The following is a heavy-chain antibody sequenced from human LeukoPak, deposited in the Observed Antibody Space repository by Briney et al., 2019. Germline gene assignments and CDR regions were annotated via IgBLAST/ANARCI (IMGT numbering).Heavy chain of an antibody. J-gene: IGHJ4*02. CDR2: ISGSGGST. D-gene: IGHD3-22*01. V-gene: IGHV3-23*01. Sequence: GGSLRLSCAASGFTFSSYAMSWVSQAPGKGLEWVSAISGSGGSTYYADSVKGRFTISRDNSKNTLYLQMNSLRAEDTAVYYCAKEDYYDSSGYPRSFDYWGQGTLVTVSS. CDR1: GFTFSSYA. CDR3: AKEDYYDSSGYPRSFDY.